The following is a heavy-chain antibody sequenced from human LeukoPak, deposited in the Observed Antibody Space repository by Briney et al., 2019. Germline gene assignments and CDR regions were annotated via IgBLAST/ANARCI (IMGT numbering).Heavy chain of an antibody. V-gene: IGHV4-39*01. CDR1: GGSISSSSYY. CDR2: IYYSGST. CDR3: ARFRKGGVIVVVTAIPNAFDI. Sequence: PSETLSLTCTVSGGSISSSSYYWGWIRQPPGKGLEWIGSIYYSGSTYYNPSLKSRVTISVDTSKNQFSLKLSSVTAADTAVYYCARFRKGGVIVVVTAIPNAFDIWGQGTMVTVSS. D-gene: IGHD2-21*02. J-gene: IGHJ3*02.